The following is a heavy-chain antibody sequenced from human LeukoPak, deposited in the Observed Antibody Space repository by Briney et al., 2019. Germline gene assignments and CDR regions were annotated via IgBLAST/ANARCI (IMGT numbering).Heavy chain of an antibody. CDR2: INHSGST. Sequence: SETLSLTCAVYGGSFSGYYWSWIRQPPGKGLEWIGEINHSGSTNYNPSLKSRVTISVDTSKNQFSLKLSSVTAADTAVYYCASPIVVVPAAKYGMGVWGQGTTVTVSS. D-gene: IGHD2-2*01. CDR1: GGSFSGYY. V-gene: IGHV4-34*01. J-gene: IGHJ6*02. CDR3: ASPIVVVPAAKYGMGV.